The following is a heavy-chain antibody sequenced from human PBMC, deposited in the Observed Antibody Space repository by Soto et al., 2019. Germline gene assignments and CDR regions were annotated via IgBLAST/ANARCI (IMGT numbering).Heavy chain of an antibody. CDR2: INHSGST. CDR3: ARNPHQLEQTTGDY. CDR1: GGSFSGYY. J-gene: IGHJ4*02. D-gene: IGHD1-1*01. Sequence: SETLSLTCAVYGGSFSGYYWSWIRQPPGKGLEWIGEINHSGSTNYNPSLKSRVTISVDTSKNQFSLKLSSVTAADTAVYYCARNPHQLEQTTGDYWGQGTLVTVSS. V-gene: IGHV4-34*01.